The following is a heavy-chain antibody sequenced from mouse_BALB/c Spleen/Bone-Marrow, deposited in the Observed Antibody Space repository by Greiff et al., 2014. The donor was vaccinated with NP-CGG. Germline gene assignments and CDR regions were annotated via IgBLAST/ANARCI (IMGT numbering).Heavy chain of an antibody. CDR3: ARDGNWYFDV. D-gene: IGHD1-1*02. Sequence: EVKLVESGGGLVKPGGSLKLSCAASGFTFSSYAMSWVRQSPEKRLEWVAEISSGGSYTYYPDTVTGRFTISRDNAKNTLYLEMSSLRSEDTAMYYCARDGNWYFDVWGVGTTVTVSS. V-gene: IGHV5-9-4*01. CDR2: ISSGGSYT. J-gene: IGHJ1*01. CDR1: GFTFSSYA.